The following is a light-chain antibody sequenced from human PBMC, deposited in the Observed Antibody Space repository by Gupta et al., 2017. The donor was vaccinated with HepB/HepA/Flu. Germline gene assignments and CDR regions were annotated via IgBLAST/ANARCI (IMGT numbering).Light chain of an antibody. CDR2: GAN. Sequence: ETVMTQSPGTLSVSPGGTATLSCRASQSVGSDLAWFQQRPGQAPRLLIYGANLRATGIPARFSGSGSGTEFTLTIRSLQSGDFGVYYCQQYNHWPPWTFGQGTKVEIK. CDR1: QSVGSD. V-gene: IGKV3-15*01. CDR3: QQYNHWPPWT. J-gene: IGKJ1*01.